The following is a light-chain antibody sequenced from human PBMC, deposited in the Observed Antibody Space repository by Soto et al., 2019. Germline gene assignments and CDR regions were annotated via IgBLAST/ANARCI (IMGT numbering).Light chain of an antibody. J-gene: IGKJ1*01. CDR2: EAS. Sequence: DIQMTQSPSTLSASVGDRVTITCRASQSISDSLAWYQQKPGKAPKILIYEASSLKSGVPSRFSGSRSGTEYTLTISSLQPDDFATYYCQQYNGYWTFGQGTKVEIK. V-gene: IGKV1-5*03. CDR1: QSISDS. CDR3: QQYNGYWT.